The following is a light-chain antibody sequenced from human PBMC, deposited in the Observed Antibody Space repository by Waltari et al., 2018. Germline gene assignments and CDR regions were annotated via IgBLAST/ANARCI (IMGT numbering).Light chain of an antibody. CDR3: CSYAGSYTFV. CDR1: SCGVGNLNI. V-gene: IGLV2-11*01. Sequence: QSDLPQPRSVSGSPGQSVTTSCSVTSCGVGNLNIVSCYEQHPGNAPTRLIHDVVKRPSGVPDRFSGSKSGNTASLTISGLQTEDEADYYCCSYAGSYTFVFGGGTQLTVL. J-gene: IGLJ7*01. CDR2: DVV.